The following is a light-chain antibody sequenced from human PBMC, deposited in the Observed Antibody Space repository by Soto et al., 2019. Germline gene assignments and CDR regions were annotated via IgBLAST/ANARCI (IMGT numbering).Light chain of an antibody. CDR1: DSNIGRNT. Sequence: QSVLTQPPSASGTPGQRVTISCSGSDSNIGRNTVNWYQHLPGTAPKLVIFSHNKRPSGVPDRFSGSTSGTSASLAISDLQSEDEAYYYCAAWDDSLSGPVFGGGTKLTVL. CDR3: AAWDDSLSGPV. CDR2: SHN. V-gene: IGLV1-44*01. J-gene: IGLJ2*01.